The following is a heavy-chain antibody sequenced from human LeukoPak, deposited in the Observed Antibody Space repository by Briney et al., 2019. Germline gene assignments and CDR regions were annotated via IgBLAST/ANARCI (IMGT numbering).Heavy chain of an antibody. Sequence: ASVKVSCKAFGYTFTDYYIQWVRQVPGQGFEYMGWINPNTGGASYAQRFRDRVTVSVDTSISTVYMELSRLTRDDTAVYSCARGHPSPEPRDYWGQGDLVTVSS. V-gene: IGHV1-2*02. CDR1: GYTFTDYY. CDR3: ARGHPSPEPRDY. CDR2: INPNTGGA. J-gene: IGHJ4*02. D-gene: IGHD1-14*01.